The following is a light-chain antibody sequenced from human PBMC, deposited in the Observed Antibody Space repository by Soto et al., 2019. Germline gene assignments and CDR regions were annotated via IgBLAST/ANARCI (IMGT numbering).Light chain of an antibody. CDR3: SSFVGSGTV. CDR2: EIN. J-gene: IGLJ1*01. Sequence: QSALTQPPSASGSPGQSVTISCTGTSSDVGGYNYVSWYQQHPGKAPKLMIYEINKRPSGVPDRFSGSKSGSTASLTVSGLQAEDEADYYCSSFVGSGTVFGTGTKVTVL. V-gene: IGLV2-8*01. CDR1: SSDVGGYNY.